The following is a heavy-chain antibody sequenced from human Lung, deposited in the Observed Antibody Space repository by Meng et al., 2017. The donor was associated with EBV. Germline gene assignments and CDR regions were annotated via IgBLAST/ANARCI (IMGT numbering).Heavy chain of an antibody. CDR1: GGSISRSNW. CDR2: IYHSGTT. J-gene: IGHJ4*02. V-gene: IGHV4-4*02. D-gene: IGHD3-22*01. CDR3: ARVGYYYDRSGPYAAAFDN. Sequence: QVDVQEAGPGLAKPSGTLSLTCTVSGGSISRSNWWSWVRQSPQKGLEWIGEIYHSGTTNYNPSLKSRVTILVDKSKTQFSLKLSSVTAADTAVYYCARVGYYYDRSGPYAAAFDNWGQGTLVTVSS.